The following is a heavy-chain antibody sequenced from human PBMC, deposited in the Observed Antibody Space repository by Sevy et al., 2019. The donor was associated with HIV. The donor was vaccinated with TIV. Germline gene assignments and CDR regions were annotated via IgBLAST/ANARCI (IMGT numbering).Heavy chain of an antibody. J-gene: IGHJ4*02. Sequence: GGSLRLSCVASGFNLENFWMNWVRQAPGKGLEWVANIRQDGSEIDYVASVKGRFTISRDNARNLVYLQMNSLRVEDTALYYCVRAIQSDGSFWGQGALVTVSS. CDR2: IRQDGSEI. V-gene: IGHV3-7*01. D-gene: IGHD6-19*01. CDR1: GFNLENFW. CDR3: VRAIQSDGSF.